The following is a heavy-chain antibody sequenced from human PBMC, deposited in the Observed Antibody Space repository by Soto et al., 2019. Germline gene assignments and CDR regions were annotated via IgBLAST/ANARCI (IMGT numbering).Heavy chain of an antibody. Sequence: SETLSLTCAVSGYSISSGYYWGWIRQPPGKGLEWIGSIYHSGSTYYNPSLKSRVTISVDTSKNQFSLKLSSVTAADTAVYYCARDGPGSNAFDIWGQGTMVT. CDR1: GYSISSGYY. V-gene: IGHV4-38-2*02. CDR2: IYHSGST. J-gene: IGHJ3*02. CDR3: ARDGPGSNAFDI. D-gene: IGHD3-10*01.